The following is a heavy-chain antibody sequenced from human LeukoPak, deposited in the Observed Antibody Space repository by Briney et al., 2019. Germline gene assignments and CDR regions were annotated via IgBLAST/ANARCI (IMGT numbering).Heavy chain of an antibody. CDR2: IGGPDET. J-gene: IGHJ4*02. V-gene: IGHV3-23*01. CDR3: AKDATPGNSAWDYFDC. D-gene: IGHD7-27*01. Sequence: PGGSLRLSCAASGFSFKIHAMTWVRQAPGKGLEWVSVIGGPDETYYADSVKGRFTVSRDDSSNTVFLQMNSLRDEDTAVYYCAKDATPGNSAWDYFDCWGQGTLVTVSS. CDR1: GFSFKIHA.